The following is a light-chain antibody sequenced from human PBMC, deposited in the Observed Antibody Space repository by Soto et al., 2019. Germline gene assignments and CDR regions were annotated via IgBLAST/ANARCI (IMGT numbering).Light chain of an antibody. CDR3: TSYTSSNTVV. V-gene: IGLV2-8*01. Sequence: QSALTQPPSASGSPGQSVAISCTGTSSDVGGYNYVSWYQQHPGKAPKLMIYEVNKRPSGVPDRFSGSKSGNTASLTISGLQAEDEADYYCTSYTSSNTVVFGGGTKVTVL. J-gene: IGLJ2*01. CDR1: SSDVGGYNY. CDR2: EVN.